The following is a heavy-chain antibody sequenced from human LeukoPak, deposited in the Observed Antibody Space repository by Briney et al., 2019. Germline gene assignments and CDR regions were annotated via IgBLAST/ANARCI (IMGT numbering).Heavy chain of an antibody. CDR2: IYHSEST. D-gene: IGHD6-13*01. J-gene: IGHJ6*03. CDR3: ASYSSSWYYFMDV. V-gene: IGHV4-59*12. CDR1: GGSISSYY. Sequence: SETLSLTCTVSGGSISSYYWSWIRQPPGKGLEWIGYIYHSESTYYNPSLKSRVTISVDRSKKQFSLKMSSVTAADTAVYFCASYSSSWYYFMDVWGKGTTVTVSS.